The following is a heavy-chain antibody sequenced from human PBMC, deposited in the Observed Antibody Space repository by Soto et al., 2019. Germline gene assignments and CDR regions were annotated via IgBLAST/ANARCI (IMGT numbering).Heavy chain of an antibody. CDR3: AIDYYDSSGQFDY. D-gene: IGHD3-22*01. V-gene: IGHV4-38-2*01. CDR1: GYSICSGYY. J-gene: IGHJ4*02. Sequence: SETLSLTCAVSGYSICSGYYWGWIRQPPGKGLEWIGSIYHSGSTYYNPSLKSRVTISVDTSKHQFSLKLSSVTAADTAVYYCAIDYYDSSGQFDYWGQGTLVTVSS. CDR2: IYHSGST.